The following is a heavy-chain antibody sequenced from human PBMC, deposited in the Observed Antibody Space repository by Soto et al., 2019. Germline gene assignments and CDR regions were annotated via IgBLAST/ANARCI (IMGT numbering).Heavy chain of an antibody. J-gene: IGHJ6*03. V-gene: IGHV4-59*08. CDR1: GGSISGLY. D-gene: IGHD2-15*01. CDR3: ARLRNRCFMDV. Sequence: QVQLHESGPGLVKPSETLSLTCSVSGGSISGLYWTWVRQPPGRGLEWIGWIYYSGTTTYNPSLMSRVTISVDTSKNQFSLKLSSVTAADTAIYYCARLRNRCFMDVWGKGTTVSVSS. CDR2: IYYSGTT.